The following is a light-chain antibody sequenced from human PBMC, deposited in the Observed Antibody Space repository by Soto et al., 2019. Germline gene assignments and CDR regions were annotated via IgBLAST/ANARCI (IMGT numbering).Light chain of an antibody. V-gene: IGKV3-11*01. CDR2: DAS. J-gene: IGKJ1*01. Sequence: EIVLTQSPATLSLSPGERATLSCSASQSISSYLAWYQQKPGQAPRLLIYDASNRATGIPARFSGSGSGTDFTLTISRLEPEDFAVYYCQQRSNWPPWTFGQGTKVEIQ. CDR1: QSISSY. CDR3: QQRSNWPPWT.